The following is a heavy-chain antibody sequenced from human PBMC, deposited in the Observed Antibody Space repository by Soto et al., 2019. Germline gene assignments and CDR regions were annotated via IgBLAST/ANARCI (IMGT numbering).Heavy chain of an antibody. Sequence: EVQLAESGGGLVQPGGSLRLSCAASGFLFNTYWMFWVRQAPRKGLLWVSRIKSDGSSTNYADSVKGRFTISRDNAKNTLYLQMTSLRAEDTAVYYCAIGGGDYNYLDYWGQGILVTVSS. CDR3: AIGGGDYNYLDY. J-gene: IGHJ4*02. CDR2: IKSDGSST. D-gene: IGHD3-9*01. V-gene: IGHV3-74*01. CDR1: GFLFNTYW.